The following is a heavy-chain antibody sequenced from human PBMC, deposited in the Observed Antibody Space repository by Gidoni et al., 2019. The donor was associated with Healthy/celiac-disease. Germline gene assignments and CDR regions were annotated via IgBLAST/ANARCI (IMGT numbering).Heavy chain of an antibody. V-gene: IGHV4-38-2*02. Sequence: QVQLQESGPGLVKPSATLSLTCAVSGYSISSGYYWGWIRQPPGKGLEWIGSIYHSGSTYYNPSLKSRVTISVDTSKNQFSLKLSSVTAADTAVYYCARDPGGAGTTYWFDPWGQGTLVTVSS. CDR1: GYSISSGYY. J-gene: IGHJ5*02. CDR3: ARDPGGAGTTYWFDP. CDR2: IYHSGST. D-gene: IGHD1-7*01.